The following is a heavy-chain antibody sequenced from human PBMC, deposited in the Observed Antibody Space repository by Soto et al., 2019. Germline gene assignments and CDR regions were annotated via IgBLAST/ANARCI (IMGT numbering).Heavy chain of an antibody. CDR3: AKDSGYSGYDVYDYYYGMDV. V-gene: IGHV3-30*18. CDR2: TSYDVNNT. CDR1: GFTFSLYG. D-gene: IGHD5-12*01. J-gene: IGHJ6*02. Sequence: LLVASGGGVVQPGRSLRLSCAASGFTFSLYGLHWVSQAPGKGLEWVAVTSYDVNNTYYADSVKGRFTISRDNSKNTLYLQMNSLRAEETAVYYCAKDSGYSGYDVYDYYYGMDVWGQGTTVTVSS.